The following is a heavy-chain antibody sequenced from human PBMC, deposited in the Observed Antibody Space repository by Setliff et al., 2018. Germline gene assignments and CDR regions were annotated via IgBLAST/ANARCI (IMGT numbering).Heavy chain of an antibody. CDR2: INYSGST. J-gene: IGHJ6*02. V-gene: IGHV4-39*01. Sequence: SLTCTVSGGSISSSRYYWGWIRQPPGKGLEWIGSINYSGSTYYNPSLKSRVTISVETSKNQFSLKLSSVTAADTAVYYCARAAGYSSSWYHYYYGMDVWGQGTTVTVSS. CDR3: ARAAGYSSSWYHYYYGMDV. D-gene: IGHD6-13*01. CDR1: GGSISSSRYY.